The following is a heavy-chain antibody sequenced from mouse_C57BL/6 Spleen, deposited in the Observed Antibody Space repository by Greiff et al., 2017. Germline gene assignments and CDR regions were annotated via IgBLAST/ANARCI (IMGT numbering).Heavy chain of an antibody. Sequence: QVQLQQSGAELVKPGASVKISCKASGYAFSSYWMNWVKQRPGKGLEWIGQIYPGDGDTNYNGKFKGKATLTADKSSSTAYMQLSSLTSEDSAVYYCARGEVYGNYVDYWGQGTTLTVSS. CDR2: IYPGDGDT. CDR1: GYAFSSYW. J-gene: IGHJ2*01. V-gene: IGHV1-80*01. D-gene: IGHD2-1*01. CDR3: ARGEVYGNYVDY.